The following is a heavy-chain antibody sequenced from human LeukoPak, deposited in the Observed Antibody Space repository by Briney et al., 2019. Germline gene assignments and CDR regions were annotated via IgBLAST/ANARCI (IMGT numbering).Heavy chain of an antibody. CDR2: ISSTGSTL. Sequence: PGGSLRLSCAASGFTFSSYEMNWVRQAPGKGLEWVSYISSTGSTLYYADSSKGRFTISRDNAKNSQYLQMNSLRAEDTAVYYCARSRWGSSGYYLDYRGQGTLVTVSS. J-gene: IGHJ4*02. CDR3: ARSRWGSSGYYLDY. V-gene: IGHV3-48*03. D-gene: IGHD3-22*01. CDR1: GFTFSSYE.